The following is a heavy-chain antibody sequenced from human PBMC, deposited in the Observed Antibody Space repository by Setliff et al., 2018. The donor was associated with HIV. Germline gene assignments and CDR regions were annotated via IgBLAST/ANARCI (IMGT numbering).Heavy chain of an antibody. V-gene: IGHV4-4*07. Sequence: SETLSLTCTVSGGSISNYYWSWIRQPAGKGLEWIGRIQTSGRTNNNPSLKSRVTMSVDTSKNQFSLKMRSVTAADTAVYYCATSPAGEILGSRPFYFDYWGQGTLVTVSS. D-gene: IGHD3-10*01. CDR3: ATSPAGEILGSRPFYFDY. CDR2: IQTSGRT. J-gene: IGHJ4*02. CDR1: GGSISNYY.